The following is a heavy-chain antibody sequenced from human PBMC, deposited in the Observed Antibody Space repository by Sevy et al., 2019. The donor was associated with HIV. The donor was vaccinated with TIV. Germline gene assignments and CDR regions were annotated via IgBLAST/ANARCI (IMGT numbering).Heavy chain of an antibody. V-gene: IGHV3-15*01. CDR3: TAGVGTSDFDY. D-gene: IGHD3-3*01. J-gene: IGHJ4*02. CDR1: GFTFKNAW. CDR2: IKSKTDGGTR. Sequence: GESLKISCLASGFTFKNAWMSWVRQTPGKGLEWVGRIKSKTDGGTRDFAAVVKGRFVITRDDSKNTVSLQMDNLRTEQTAIYYCTAGVGTSDFDYWGQGILVTVFS.